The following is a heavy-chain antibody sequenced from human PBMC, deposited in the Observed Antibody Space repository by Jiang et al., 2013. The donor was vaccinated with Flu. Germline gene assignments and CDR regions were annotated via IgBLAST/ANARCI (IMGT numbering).Heavy chain of an antibody. CDR3: MRDCGSRGADVFDI. Sequence: VQLVESGAEVKKPGASVKVSCKASGYTFTGLFIHWVRQAPGQGLEWVGWINPNSGGTRYAEKFQGRVTMTRDTSNSTAYMELSSLRSDDTAVYYCMRDCGSRGADVFDIWGQGTIVTVSS. D-gene: IGHD3-16*01. V-gene: IGHV1-2*02. J-gene: IGHJ3*02. CDR2: INPNSGGT. CDR1: GYTFTGLF.